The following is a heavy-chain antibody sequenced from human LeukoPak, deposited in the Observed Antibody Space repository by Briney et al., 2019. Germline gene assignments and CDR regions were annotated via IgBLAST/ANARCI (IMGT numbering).Heavy chain of an antibody. CDR1: GGSISSYY. D-gene: IGHD3-22*01. Sequence: SEALSLTCTVSGGSISSYYWSWIRQPPGKGLEWIGYIYYSGSTYYNPSLRSRVTISVDTSKNQFSLKLSSVTAADTAVYYCARSSEGRYYYDSSGFSYYYYYMDVWGKGTTVTISS. CDR3: ARSSEGRYYYDSSGFSYYYYYMDV. V-gene: IGHV4-59*01. CDR2: IYYSGST. J-gene: IGHJ6*03.